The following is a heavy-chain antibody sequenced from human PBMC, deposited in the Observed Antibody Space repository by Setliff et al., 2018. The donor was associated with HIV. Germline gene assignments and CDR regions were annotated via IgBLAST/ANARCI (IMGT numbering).Heavy chain of an antibody. J-gene: IGHJ6*03. V-gene: IGHV3-21*04. CDR3: AGAHFFWDRNLPQRYYYYMDV. CDR2: ISSGGNYI. Sequence: GGSLRLSCAASGFTFSNYNMNWVRQAPGKGLEWVSSISSGGNYIYYRDSMKGRFTISRDNARNSLFLQMNGLRAEDTALYYCAGAHFFWDRNLPQRYYYYMDVWGKGTTVTVSS. CDR1: GFTFSNYN. D-gene: IGHD3-16*01.